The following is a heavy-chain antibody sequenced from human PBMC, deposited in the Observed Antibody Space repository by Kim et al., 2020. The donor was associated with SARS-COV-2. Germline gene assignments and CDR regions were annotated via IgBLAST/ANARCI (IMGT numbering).Heavy chain of an antibody. V-gene: IGHV3-49*03. CDR2: IRSDASGGTT. CDR1: GFTFGGYA. D-gene: IGHD3-16*01. CDR3: TRGRGGKVDY. Sequence: GGSLRLSCTASGFTFGGYAMSWFRQAPGGGLEWVGFIRSDASGGTTEYAASVKGRFTNSRDDYKSIDYLQMNSLKTEDTAVYYCTRGRGGKVDYWGQGTLVTVSS. J-gene: IGHJ4*02.